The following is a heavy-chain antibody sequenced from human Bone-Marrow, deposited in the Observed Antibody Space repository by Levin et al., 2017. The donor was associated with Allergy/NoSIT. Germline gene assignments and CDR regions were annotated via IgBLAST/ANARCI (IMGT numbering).Heavy chain of an antibody. CDR2: ISGRSTTT. CDR1: GFPFSSYA. J-gene: IGHJ2*01. CDR3: VRDREAMAGTNYWYFDL. V-gene: IGHV3-48*02. D-gene: IGHD6-19*01. Sequence: LSGGSLRLSCAASGFPFSSYAMDWVRQAPGKGLEWISYISGRSTTTHYADSVKGRFTISRDNGKKSLYLQMSSLRDEDTAIYYCVRDREAMAGTNYWYFDLWGRGTLVTVSS.